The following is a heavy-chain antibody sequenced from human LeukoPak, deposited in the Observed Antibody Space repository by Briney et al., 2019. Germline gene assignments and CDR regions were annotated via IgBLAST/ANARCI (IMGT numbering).Heavy chain of an antibody. CDR2: INSDESST. CDR3: ARGDSRGYYYTSGFDP. D-gene: IGHD3-22*01. J-gene: IGHJ5*02. CDR1: GFTFSNYW. V-gene: IGHV3-74*01. Sequence: GGSLRLSCAVSGFTFSNYWMHWFRQAPGKGLVWVSRINSDESSTVYADSVKGRFTISRDNAKNTLHLQMNSLRAEDTAVYYCARGDSRGYYYTSGFDPWGQGTLVTVSS.